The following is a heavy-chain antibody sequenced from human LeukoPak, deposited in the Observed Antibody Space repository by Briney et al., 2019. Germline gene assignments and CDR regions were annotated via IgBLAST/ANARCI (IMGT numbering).Heavy chain of an antibody. CDR2: ISAYNGNT. Sequence: ASVKVSCKASGYTFTGYGISWVRQAPGQGLEWMGWISAYNGNTNYAQKLQGRVTMTTDTSTSTAYMELRSLRSDDTAVYYCARGNYGSGIYYQGYFDYWGQGTLVTVSS. V-gene: IGHV1-18*01. CDR1: GYTFTGYG. D-gene: IGHD3-10*01. CDR3: ARGNYGSGIYYQGYFDY. J-gene: IGHJ4*02.